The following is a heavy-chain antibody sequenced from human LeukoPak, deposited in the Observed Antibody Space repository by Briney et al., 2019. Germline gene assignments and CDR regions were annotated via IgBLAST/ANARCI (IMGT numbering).Heavy chain of an antibody. CDR3: ARGNGWYYP. V-gene: IGHV4-59*08. Sequence: SETLSLTCTVSGGSISNFYWSWIWQPPGKGLEWIGYIFYSGSANYNPSLKSRVTISVDTSKNQFSLRLTSVTAADTAVHYCARGNGWYYPWGQGTLVTVSS. J-gene: IGHJ5*02. CDR2: IFYSGSA. CDR1: GGSISNFY. D-gene: IGHD6-19*01.